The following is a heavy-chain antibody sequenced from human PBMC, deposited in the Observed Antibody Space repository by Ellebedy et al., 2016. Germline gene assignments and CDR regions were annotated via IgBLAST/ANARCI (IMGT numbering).Heavy chain of an antibody. CDR1: GFSLSTIGVG. D-gene: IGHD3-22*01. CDR3: AQSLRHYFDRGGSPYYFDY. Sequence: SGPTLVKPTQTLTLTCTFSGFSLSTIGVGVGWIRQPPGKALEWLALLYWDEDDRYSPSLKSRLTITKDTSKNQVVLTMTNMDPVDTATYYCAQSLRHYFDRGGSPYYFDYWGQGTLVTVSS. V-gene: IGHV2-5*02. J-gene: IGHJ4*02. CDR2: LYWDEDD.